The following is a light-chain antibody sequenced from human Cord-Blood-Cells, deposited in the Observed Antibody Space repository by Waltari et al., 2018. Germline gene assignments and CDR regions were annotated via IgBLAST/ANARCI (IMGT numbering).Light chain of an antibody. J-gene: IGKJ1*01. CDR2: GAS. CDR3: QQRSNWPPWT. V-gene: IGKV3-11*01. Sequence: EIVLTQSPATLSFSPGERATLSCRASQSVSSYLAWYQQKPGQAPRLLIYGASNRATGIPARFSGSGSGTDFTLTISSLEPEDFAVYYCQQRSNWPPWTFGQGTKVEIK. CDR1: QSVSSY.